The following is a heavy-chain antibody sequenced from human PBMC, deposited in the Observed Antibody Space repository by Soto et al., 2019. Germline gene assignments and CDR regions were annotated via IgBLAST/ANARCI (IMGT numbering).Heavy chain of an antibody. V-gene: IGHV3-21*01. D-gene: IGHD6-19*01. J-gene: IGHJ4*02. Sequence: EVQLVESGGGLDKPGGSLRLSCAASGFTFRTYSMNWVRQAPGKGLEWVSSISSSSSYLYYADSVKGRFTISRDNAKNSLYLQMNSLRAEDTAVYYCAPVDGNIWGQGTLVTVSS. CDR1: GFTFRTYS. CDR3: APVDGNI. CDR2: ISSSSSYL.